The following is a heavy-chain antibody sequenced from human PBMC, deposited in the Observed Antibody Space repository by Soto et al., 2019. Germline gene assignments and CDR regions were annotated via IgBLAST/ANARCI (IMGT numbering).Heavy chain of an antibody. D-gene: IGHD2-15*01. V-gene: IGHV4-34*01. J-gene: IGHJ5*02. Sequence: PSETLSLTCAVYGGSFSGYYWSWIRQPPGKGLEWIGEINHSGSTNYNPSLKSRVTISVDTSKNQFSLKLSSVTAADTAVYYCASCRGRYCSGGSCGYNWFDPWGQGTLVTVSS. CDR1: GGSFSGYY. CDR3: ASCRGRYCSGGSCGYNWFDP. CDR2: INHSGST.